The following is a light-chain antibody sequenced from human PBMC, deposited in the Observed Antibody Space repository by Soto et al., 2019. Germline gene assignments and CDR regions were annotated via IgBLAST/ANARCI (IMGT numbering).Light chain of an antibody. Sequence: DIQMTQSPSTLSASVGDRVTITCRASESISSWLAWYQKKPGKAPKLLIYQASALEGGVPSRFSGSGSGTEFPLPLSRLQTDDFATYYCQQYKTHFPITFGQGTRLEIK. J-gene: IGKJ5*01. CDR1: ESISSW. CDR3: QQYKTHFPIT. CDR2: QAS. V-gene: IGKV1-5*03.